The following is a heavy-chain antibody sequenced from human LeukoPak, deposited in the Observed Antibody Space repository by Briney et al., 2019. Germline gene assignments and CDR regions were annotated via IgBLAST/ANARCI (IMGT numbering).Heavy chain of an antibody. J-gene: IGHJ5*02. CDR2: IYPGDSDT. CDR3: ARQATYNWFDP. V-gene: IGHV5-51*01. CDR1: GYSFTSYW. Sequence: HGESLKISCKGSGYSFTSYWIGWVRQMPXXXLEWMGIIYPGDSDTRYSPSFQGQVTISADKSISTAYLQRSSLKASDTAMYYCARQATYNWFDPWGQGTLVTVSS.